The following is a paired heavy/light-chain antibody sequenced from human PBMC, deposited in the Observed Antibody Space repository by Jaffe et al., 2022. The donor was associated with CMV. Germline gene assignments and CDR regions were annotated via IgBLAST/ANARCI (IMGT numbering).Heavy chain of an antibody. D-gene: IGHD3-22*01. CDR2: IYISGNT. J-gene: IGHJ4*02. CDR1: VSGDSMSSYY. Sequence: QVQLQESGPGLVKPSETLSLTCTVSVSGDSMSSYYWNWIRQPAGKGLEWIGRIYISGNTNYNPSLKSRVTMSIDTSKNQFSLKLSSVTAADTAVYYCVGETYYYDSRGATSPWNFDYWGQGTRVTVSS. V-gene: IGHV4-4*07. CDR3: VGETYYYDSRGATSPWNFDY.
Light chain of an antibody. V-gene: IGLV1-40*01. Sequence: QSVLTQPPSVSGALGQRVTISCIGSSSSIGAAYDVHWYQQVPGRDPKLLIYANSNRPSGVPDRFSGSKSGTSASLAITGLQAEDEGDYYCQSYDSSTVIFGGGTKLTVL. CDR3: QSYDSSTVI. CDR2: ANS. J-gene: IGLJ2*01. CDR1: SSSIGAAYD.